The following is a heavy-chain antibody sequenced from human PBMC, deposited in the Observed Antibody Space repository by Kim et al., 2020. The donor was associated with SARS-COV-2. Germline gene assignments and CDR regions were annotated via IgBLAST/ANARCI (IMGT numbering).Heavy chain of an antibody. J-gene: IGHJ5*02. CDR1: GGSFSGYY. CDR2: INHSGST. CDR3: ARGGRITMVQGVISRTGFDP. D-gene: IGHD3-10*01. Sequence: SETLSLTCAVYGGSFSGYYWSWIRQPPGKGLEWIGEINHSGSTNYNPSLKSRVTISVDTSKNQFSLKLSSVTAADTAVYYCARGGRITMVQGVISRTGFDPWGQGTLVTVSS. V-gene: IGHV4-34*01.